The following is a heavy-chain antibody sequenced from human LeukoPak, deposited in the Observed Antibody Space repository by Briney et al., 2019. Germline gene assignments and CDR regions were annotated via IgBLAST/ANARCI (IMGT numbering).Heavy chain of an antibody. V-gene: IGHV4-30-4*08. Sequence: SETLSLTCTASDGSLSSGDYYWSWIRQPPGKGLEWIGYIYYSGSAYYNPSLKSRLTISVDTSKNQFSLTLSSVTAADTAVYYCARDFSSTSCIDYWGQGTLVTVSS. CDR3: ARDFSSTSCIDY. CDR1: DGSLSSGDYY. J-gene: IGHJ4*02. CDR2: IYYSGSA. D-gene: IGHD2-2*01.